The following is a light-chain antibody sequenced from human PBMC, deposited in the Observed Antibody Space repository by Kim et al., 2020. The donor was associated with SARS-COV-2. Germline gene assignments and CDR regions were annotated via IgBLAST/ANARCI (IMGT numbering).Light chain of an antibody. CDR1: QSVSSY. V-gene: IGKV3-11*01. Sequence: EIVLTQSPATLSLSPGERAALSCRASQSVSSYLAWYQQKPGQAPRLLIYDASNRATGIPARFSGSGSGTDFTLTISSLEPEDFAVYYYQQRSNWPPLTFGGGTKVEI. CDR3: QQRSNWPPLT. J-gene: IGKJ4*01. CDR2: DAS.